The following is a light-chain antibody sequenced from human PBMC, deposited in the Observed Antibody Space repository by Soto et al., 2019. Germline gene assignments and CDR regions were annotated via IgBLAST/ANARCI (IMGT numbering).Light chain of an antibody. V-gene: IGLV1-44*01. CDR2: SYY. CDR1: SSNIGSNS. J-gene: IGLJ2*01. Sequence: QSVLTQPPSASGTPGQRVTISCSGSSSNIGSNSVNWYQQLPGTAPKLLIYSYYQRPSGVPDRFSGSKSGTSASLAISGLQSEDEADYYCAAWDDSLNGVVFGGGTKLTVL. CDR3: AAWDDSLNGVV.